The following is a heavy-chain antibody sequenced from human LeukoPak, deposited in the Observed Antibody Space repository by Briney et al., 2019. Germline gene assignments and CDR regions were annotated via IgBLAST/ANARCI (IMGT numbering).Heavy chain of an antibody. CDR3: AKVQVLRYFDWLRFDY. V-gene: IGHV3-23*01. Sequence: GGSLRLSCAASGFTFSSYAMRWVRQAPGKGLEWVSAISGSGGSTYYADSVKGRFTISRDNSKNTLYLQMNSLRAEDTAVYYCAKVQVLRYFDWLRFDYWGQGTLVTVSS. J-gene: IGHJ4*02. D-gene: IGHD3-9*01. CDR2: ISGSGGST. CDR1: GFTFSSYA.